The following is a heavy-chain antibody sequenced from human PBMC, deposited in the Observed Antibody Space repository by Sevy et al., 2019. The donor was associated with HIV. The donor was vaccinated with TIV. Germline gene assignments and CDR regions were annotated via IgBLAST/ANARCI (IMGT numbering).Heavy chain of an antibody. D-gene: IGHD6-13*01. CDR1: GFTFSSYS. J-gene: IGHJ6*02. Sequence: GGSLRLSCAASGFTFSSYSMNWVRQAPGKGLEWVSSISSSSSYIYYADSVKGRFTISRDNAKNSLYLQMNSLRAEDTAVYYYARDLSPSSWYYYYYGMDVWGQGTTVTVSS. CDR3: ARDLSPSSWYYYYYGMDV. CDR2: ISSSSSYI. V-gene: IGHV3-21*01.